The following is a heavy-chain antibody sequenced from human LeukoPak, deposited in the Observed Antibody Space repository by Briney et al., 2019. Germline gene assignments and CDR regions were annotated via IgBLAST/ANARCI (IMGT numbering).Heavy chain of an antibody. CDR3: AREGIPYCFDY. J-gene: IGHJ4*02. D-gene: IGHD2-15*01. CDR1: GFAFSSYE. Sequence: GGSLRLSCAASGFAFSSYEMHWVRQAPGKGLEWVSYISSSGTTIYYADSVKGRFTISRDDSNYSLYLQMNSLRAEDKAVYYCAREGIPYCFDYWGQGTLVTVSS. CDR2: ISSSGTTI. V-gene: IGHV3-48*03.